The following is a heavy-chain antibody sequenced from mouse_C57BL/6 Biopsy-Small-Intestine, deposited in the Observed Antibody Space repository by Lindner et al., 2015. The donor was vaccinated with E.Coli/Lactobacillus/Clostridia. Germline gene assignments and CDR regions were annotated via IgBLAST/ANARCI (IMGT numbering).Heavy chain of an antibody. V-gene: IGHV5-17*01. CDR2: ISSGSSLI. D-gene: IGHD2-1*01. J-gene: IGHJ2*01. CDR1: GFTFSDYG. CDR3: ARDGISSLDY. Sequence: VQLQESGGGSVKPGGSLKLSCAASGFTFSDYGMNWVRQAPEKGLEWVAYISSGSSLIYYADTVKGRFTISRDNAKNTLFLQMTSLRSEDTAIYSCARDGISSLDYWGQGTALTVSS.